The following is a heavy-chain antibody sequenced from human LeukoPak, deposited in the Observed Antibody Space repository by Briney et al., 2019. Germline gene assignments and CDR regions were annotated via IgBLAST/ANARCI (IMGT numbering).Heavy chain of an antibody. CDR1: GFTVSSYY. D-gene: IGHD2-21*02. Sequence: GGSLRLSCAASGFTVSSYYMSWVRQAPGKGLEWVSVIYSGGSTYYADSVKGRFTISGDNSKSTLYLQMNSLRAEDTAVYYCARDRGCGDCYPPANDAFDIWGQGTMVTVSS. CDR2: IYSGGST. CDR3: ARDRGCGDCYPPANDAFDI. V-gene: IGHV3-66*01. J-gene: IGHJ3*02.